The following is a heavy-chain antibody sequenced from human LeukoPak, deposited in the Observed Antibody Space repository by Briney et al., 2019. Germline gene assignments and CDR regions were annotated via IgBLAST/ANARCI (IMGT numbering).Heavy chain of an antibody. CDR2: FDPEDGET. V-gene: IGHV1-24*01. J-gene: IGHJ4*02. CDR3: ATRSGTMVRGVIITGFALDY. D-gene: IGHD3-10*01. CDR1: GYTLTELS. Sequence: ASVKDSCKVSGYTLTELSMHGVRQPPGKGLEWMGGFDPEDGETIYAQKFQGRVTMTEGTSTDTAYMELSSLRSEDTAVYYCATRSGTMVRGVIITGFALDYWGQGTLVTVSS.